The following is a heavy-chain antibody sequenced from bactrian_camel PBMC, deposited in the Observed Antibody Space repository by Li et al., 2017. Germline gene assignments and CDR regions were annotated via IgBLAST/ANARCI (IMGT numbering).Heavy chain of an antibody. CDR1: GSTFDDGE. J-gene: IGHJ4*01. V-gene: IGHV3S63*01. Sequence: SCTVPGSTFDDGEMGWFRRAPGKQREGVATIYTAGALYYADSVKGRFTISQDNAEHTVYLQMNSLKSEDTALYYCAFTSSPMGWVPAMGYWGQGTQVTVS. CDR3: AFTSSPMGWVPAMGY. CDR2: IYTAGAL. D-gene: IGHD5*01.